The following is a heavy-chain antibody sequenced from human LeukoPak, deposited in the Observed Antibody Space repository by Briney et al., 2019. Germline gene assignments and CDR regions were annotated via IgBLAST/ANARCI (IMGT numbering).Heavy chain of an antibody. J-gene: IGHJ4*02. V-gene: IGHV1-2*07. CDR3: ARIDFWSGSCLDY. Sequence: ASVKVSCKASGYTFTDYCMHWVRQAPGQGLEWMGWINPSSGATNYAHKFQGRVTMTRDTSITTASMELSRLRPDDTAVYYCARIDFWSGSCLDYWGQGTLVTVSS. D-gene: IGHD3-3*01. CDR2: INPSSGAT. CDR1: GYTFTDYC.